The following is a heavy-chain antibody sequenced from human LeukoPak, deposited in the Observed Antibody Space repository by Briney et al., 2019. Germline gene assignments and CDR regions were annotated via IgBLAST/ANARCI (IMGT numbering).Heavy chain of an antibody. Sequence: GGSLRLSCAVSGFTFSSYNMNWVRQAPGKGLEWVSHISSSSRTIYYADSVKGRFTISRDNAKNSLYLQTNNLRDEDTAVYYCAREGVPGGFDIWGRGTMVTVSS. CDR1: GFTFSSYN. V-gene: IGHV3-48*02. J-gene: IGHJ3*02. CDR3: AREGVPGGFDI. D-gene: IGHD2-8*02. CDR2: ISSSSRTI.